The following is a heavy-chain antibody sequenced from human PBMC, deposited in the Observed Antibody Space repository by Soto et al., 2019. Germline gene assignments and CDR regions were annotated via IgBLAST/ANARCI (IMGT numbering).Heavy chain of an antibody. J-gene: IGHJ3*02. D-gene: IGHD1-26*01. CDR3: ARERPEWELLAFDI. CDR1: GYTFTSYA. V-gene: IGHV7-4-1*02. Sequence: ASVKVSCKASGYTFTSYAMNWVRQAPGQGLEWMGWINTNTGNPTYAQGFTGRFVFSLDTSVSTAYLQISSLKAEDTAVYYCARERPEWELLAFDIWGQGTMVTVSS. CDR2: INTNTGNP.